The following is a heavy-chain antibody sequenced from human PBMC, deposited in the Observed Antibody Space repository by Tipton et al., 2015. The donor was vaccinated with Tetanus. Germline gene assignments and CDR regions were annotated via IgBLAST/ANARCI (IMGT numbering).Heavy chain of an antibody. CDR1: GFSFGDFT. D-gene: IGHD2-15*01. CDR3: ARDPVVVGAMPYSCAA. Sequence: SLRLSCAAAGFSFGDFTMACVRHPPGKLLECVSSISSVGNYIYYADSVEGRFTISRDNAKNSLYLQMNSLRAEDTAVYYCARDPVVVGAMPYSCAAWGLGSVVSVSS. V-gene: IGHV3-21*06. CDR2: ISSVGNYI. J-gene: IGHJ5*02.